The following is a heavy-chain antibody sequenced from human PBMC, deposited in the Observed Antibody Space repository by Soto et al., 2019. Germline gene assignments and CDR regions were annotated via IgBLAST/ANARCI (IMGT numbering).Heavy chain of an antibody. Sequence: ESGPTLVNPTQTLTLTCTFSGFSLSTSGMCVSWIRQPPGKALEWLARIDWDDDKYYSTSLKTRLTISKDTSKNQVVLTMTNMDPVDTATYYCARIRSPTTNYLDDAFDIWGQGTMVTVSS. CDR3: ARIRSPTTNYLDDAFDI. CDR2: IDWDDDK. CDR1: GFSLSTSGMC. J-gene: IGHJ3*02. D-gene: IGHD1-7*01. V-gene: IGHV2-70*11.